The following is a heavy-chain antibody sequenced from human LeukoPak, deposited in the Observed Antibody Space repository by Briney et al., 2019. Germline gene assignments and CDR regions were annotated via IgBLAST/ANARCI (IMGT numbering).Heavy chain of an antibody. CDR3: AGAQSIAGPYHY. J-gene: IGHJ4*02. D-gene: IGHD1-26*01. V-gene: IGHV1-8*01. Sequence: ASVKVSCKASGYTFTSYDINWVRQATGQGLEWMGWMNPNSGNTGYAQKFQGRVTMTRNTSISTAYMELRSLRSDDTAVYYCAGAQSIAGPYHYWGQGTLVTVSS. CDR1: GYTFTSYD. CDR2: MNPNSGNT.